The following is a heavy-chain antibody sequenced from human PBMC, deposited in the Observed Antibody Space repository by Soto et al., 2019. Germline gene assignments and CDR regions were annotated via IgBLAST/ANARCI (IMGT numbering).Heavy chain of an antibody. D-gene: IGHD3-16*01. CDR3: ARDRMGWFDP. V-gene: IGHV4-31*02. J-gene: IGHJ5*02. Sequence: LRLSCAASGFTFSSYAMSWIRQHPGKGLEWIGYIYYSGSTYYNPSLKSRVTISVDTSKNQFSLKLSSVTAADTAVYYCARDRMGWFDPWGQGTLVTVSS. CDR1: GFTFSSYA. CDR2: IYYSGST.